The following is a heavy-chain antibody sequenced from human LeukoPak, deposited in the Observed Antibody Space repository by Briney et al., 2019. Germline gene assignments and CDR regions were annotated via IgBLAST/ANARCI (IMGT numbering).Heavy chain of an antibody. D-gene: IGHD5-24*01. Sequence: GGSLRLSCVASGFTFSSYWMSWVRQAPEKGLEWVANIKQDGSEKYYVDSVKGRFTISRDNAKNSLYLQMNSLRAEDTAVYYCARDGYNFPFDYWGQGTLVTVSS. J-gene: IGHJ4*02. CDR1: GFTFSSYW. CDR3: ARDGYNFPFDY. V-gene: IGHV3-7*01. CDR2: IKQDGSEK.